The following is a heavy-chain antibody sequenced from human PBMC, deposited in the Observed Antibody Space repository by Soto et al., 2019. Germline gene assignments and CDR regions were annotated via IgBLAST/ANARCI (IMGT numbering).Heavy chain of an antibody. CDR1: GNTVPNYA. CDR2: INAVIGIA. D-gene: IGHD3-22*01. V-gene: IGHV1-69*04. CDR3: ARPYDCSGYTQL. Sequence: SVKVSCKASGNTVPNYAIHWVRQAPGQRLEWMGRINAVIGIANYAQQFQGRVTFTADKSTSTAYMQLSSLRSEDTAVYYCARPYDCSGYTQLWGQGTLVTVSS. J-gene: IGHJ1*01.